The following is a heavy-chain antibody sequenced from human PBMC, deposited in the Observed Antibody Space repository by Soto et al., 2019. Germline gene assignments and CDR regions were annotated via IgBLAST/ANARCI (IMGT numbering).Heavy chain of an antibody. Sequence: GGSLRLSCAASGFTFSTYWMHWVRQAPGKGLVWVSRIKSDGSSTTYADSVKVRFTISRDNAKNTLYLQMNSLRVEDTAVYYCSRSDWFDPWGQGTPGTVS. J-gene: IGHJ5*02. V-gene: IGHV3-74*01. CDR3: SRSDWFDP. CDR2: IKSDGSST. CDR1: GFTFSTYW.